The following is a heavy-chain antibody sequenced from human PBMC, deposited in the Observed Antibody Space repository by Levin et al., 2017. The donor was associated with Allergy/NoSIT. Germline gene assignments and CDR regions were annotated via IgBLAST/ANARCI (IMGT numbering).Heavy chain of an antibody. V-gene: IGHV3-21*01. J-gene: IGHJ4*02. D-gene: IGHD3-9*01. Sequence: GGSLRLSCAASGFTFRSYSMNWVRQAPGKGLEWVSSISSSSSYIYYADSMKGRFTISRDNAKNSLYLQMNSLRAEDTAVYYCARETPDILTGDYYVDYWGQGTLVTVSS. CDR3: ARETPDILTGDYYVDY. CDR2: ISSSSSYI. CDR1: GFTFRSYS.